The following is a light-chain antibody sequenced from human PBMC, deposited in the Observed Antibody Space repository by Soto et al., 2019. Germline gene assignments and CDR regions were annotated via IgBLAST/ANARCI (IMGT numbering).Light chain of an antibody. CDR2: DAS. CDR3: KQRRHWPHT. CDR1: QSLGSY. V-gene: IGKV3-11*01. J-gene: IGKJ4*01. Sequence: EIVLTQSPATLSLSPGERATLSCMASQSLGSYLVWFQQKRGQAPRLLIYDASNRATGIPARFSGSGSGTAFTITISSIEPVDSGIYYCKQRRHWPHTIGGGTKIEIK.